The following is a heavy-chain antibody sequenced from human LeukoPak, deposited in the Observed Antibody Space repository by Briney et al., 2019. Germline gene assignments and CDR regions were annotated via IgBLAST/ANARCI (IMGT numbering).Heavy chain of an antibody. CDR2: ISAYNGNT. Sequence: GASVKVFCKASGYTFTSYGISWVRQAPGQGLEWMGWISAYNGNTNYAQKLQGRVTMTTDTSTSTAYMELRSLRSDDTAVYYCARTSYYDILTGYYSPQFDYWGQGTLVTVSS. CDR1: GYTFTSYG. CDR3: ARTSYYDILTGYYSPQFDY. D-gene: IGHD3-9*01. J-gene: IGHJ4*02. V-gene: IGHV1-18*04.